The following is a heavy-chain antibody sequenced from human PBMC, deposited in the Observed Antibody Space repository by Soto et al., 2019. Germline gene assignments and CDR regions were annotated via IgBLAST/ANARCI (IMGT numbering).Heavy chain of an antibody. D-gene: IGHD3-10*01. V-gene: IGHV1-18*04. J-gene: IGHJ4*02. Sequence: QAQLVQSGPEVKKPGASVKVSCKASGYTFTSFGVSWLRQAPGQGPEWLGWISGYNGKTKYAKKVQGRVTLTTDTSTTTAHRELRSLRSDDTAVYYCESDKMIDDFGLGTFDYWGQGTVVTVSS. CDR2: ISGYNGKT. CDR1: GYTFTSFG. CDR3: ESDKMIDDFGLGTFDY.